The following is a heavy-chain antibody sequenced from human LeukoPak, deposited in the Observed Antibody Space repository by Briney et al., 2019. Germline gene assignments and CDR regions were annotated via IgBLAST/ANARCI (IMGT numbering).Heavy chain of an antibody. CDR1: GGSFSGYY. Sequence: PSETLSLTRAVYGGSFSGYYWSWIRQPPGKGLEWIGEINHSGSTNYNPSLKSRVTISVDTSKNQFSLKLSSVTAADTAVYYCARSGNNFDWLSWAPFDYWGQGTLVTVSS. CDR3: ARSGNNFDWLSWAPFDY. V-gene: IGHV4-34*01. CDR2: INHSGST. D-gene: IGHD3-9*01. J-gene: IGHJ4*02.